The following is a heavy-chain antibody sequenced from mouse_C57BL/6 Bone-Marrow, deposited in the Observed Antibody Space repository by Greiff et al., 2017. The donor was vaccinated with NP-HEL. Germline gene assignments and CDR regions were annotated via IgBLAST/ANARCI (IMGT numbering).Heavy chain of an antibody. CDR3: ARDDGDY. J-gene: IGHJ2*01. V-gene: IGHV5-4*01. CDR1: GFTFSSYA. Sequence: EVQLQESGGGLVKPGGSLKLSCAASGFTFSSYAMSWVRQTPEKRLEWVATISDGGSYTYYPDNVKGRFTISRDNAKNNLYLQMSHLKSEDTAMYYCARDDGDYWGQGTTLTVSS. D-gene: IGHD2-3*01. CDR2: ISDGGSYT.